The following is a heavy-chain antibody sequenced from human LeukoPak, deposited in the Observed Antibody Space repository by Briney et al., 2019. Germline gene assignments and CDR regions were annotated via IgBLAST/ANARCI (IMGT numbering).Heavy chain of an antibody. CDR2: ISAYNGNT. D-gene: IGHD3-22*01. J-gene: IGHJ6*02. CDR1: GYTFNGYY. V-gene: IGHV1-18*04. Sequence: GASVKVSCKASGYTFNGYYMHWVRQAPGQGLEWMGWISAYNGNTNYAQKLQGRVTMTTDTSTSTAYMELRSLRSDDTAVYYCATYYYDSSGYYYGGMDVWGQGTTVTVSS. CDR3: ATYYYDSSGYYYGGMDV.